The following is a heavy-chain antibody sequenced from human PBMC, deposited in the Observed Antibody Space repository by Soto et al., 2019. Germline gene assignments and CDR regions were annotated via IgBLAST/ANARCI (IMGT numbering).Heavy chain of an antibody. V-gene: IGHV4-39*01. CDR1: GASIISSTSYY. J-gene: IGHJ5*02. CDR2: IYYTGSA. D-gene: IGHD3-3*01. Sequence: SETLSLTCTVSGASIISSTSYYWGWIRQPPGKGLEWVGSIYYTGSALFNPSLESRLAISVDTSKNQFSLKLNSVTAADTAVYYCARQYISVLGVVHFQWIHDWLDPWGQGALVTVSS. CDR3: ARQYISVLGVVHFQWIHDWLDP.